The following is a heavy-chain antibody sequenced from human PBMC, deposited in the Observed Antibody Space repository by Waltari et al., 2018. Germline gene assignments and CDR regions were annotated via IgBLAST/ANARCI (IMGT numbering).Heavy chain of an antibody. Sequence: QLQLQESGPGLVRPSETLSLTCTVSGGSISRTSYFWGWIRQPPGKGLEWIGSMSYGGSTYYTPSLNTRVTRSVHTSKNHFSLKLSSVTASDTAVYYCARPCCVGGVALLSLDYWGQGSLVTVSS. D-gene: IGHD3-16*01. J-gene: IGHJ4*02. V-gene: IGHV4-39*01. CDR2: MSYGGST. CDR3: ARPCCVGGVALLSLDY. CDR1: GGSISRTSYF.